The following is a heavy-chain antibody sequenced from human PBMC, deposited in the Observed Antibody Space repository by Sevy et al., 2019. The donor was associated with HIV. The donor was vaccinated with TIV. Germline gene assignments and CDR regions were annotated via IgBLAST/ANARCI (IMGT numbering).Heavy chain of an antibody. D-gene: IGHD2-15*01. Sequence: GGSQRLSCAASGFTFSSYGMHWVRQAPGKGLEWVAVIWYDGSNKYYADSVKGRFTISRDNSKNTQYLQMNSLRAEDTAVYYCASQGYCSGGSCYRYFDYWGQGTLVTVSS. V-gene: IGHV3-33*01. CDR1: GFTFSSYG. CDR2: IWYDGSNK. CDR3: ASQGYCSGGSCYRYFDY. J-gene: IGHJ4*02.